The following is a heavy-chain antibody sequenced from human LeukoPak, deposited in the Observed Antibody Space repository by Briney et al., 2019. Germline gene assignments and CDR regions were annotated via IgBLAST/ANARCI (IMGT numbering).Heavy chain of an antibody. CDR2: INPNSGGT. Sequence: ASVKVSCKASGYTFTGYYMHWVRQAPGQGLEWMGRINPNSGGTNHAQKFQGRVTMTRDTSISTAYMELSRLRSDDTAVYYCARDHRDPTVTPGYWGQGTLVTVSS. J-gene: IGHJ4*02. D-gene: IGHD4-17*01. CDR3: ARDHRDPTVTPGY. CDR1: GYTFTGYY. V-gene: IGHV1-2*06.